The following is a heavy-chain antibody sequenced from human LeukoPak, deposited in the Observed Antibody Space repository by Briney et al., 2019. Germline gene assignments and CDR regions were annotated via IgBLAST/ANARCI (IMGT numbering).Heavy chain of an antibody. CDR2: MYHSGTT. CDR1: GDSISSDGYS. CDR3: ARGGYYYGLWEAFDI. D-gene: IGHD3-10*01. Sequence: PSETLSLTCAVSGDSISSDGYSWSWIRQPPGKGLEWIGYMYHSGTTYYKPSLKSRVTISVDRSKNQFSLKLSSVTAADTAMYYCARGGYYYGLWEAFDIWGQGTMVTVSS. V-gene: IGHV4-30-2*01. J-gene: IGHJ3*02.